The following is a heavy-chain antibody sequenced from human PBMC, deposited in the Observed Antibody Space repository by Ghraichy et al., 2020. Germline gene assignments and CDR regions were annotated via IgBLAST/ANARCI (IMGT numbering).Heavy chain of an antibody. V-gene: IGHV4-39*07. D-gene: IGHD6-19*01. Sequence: SETLSLTCTVSGGSISSSSYYWGWIRQPPGKGLEWIGSIYYSGSTYYNPSLKSRVTISVDTSKNQFSLKLSSVTAADKAVYYCAREGSSGSNDGDYWGQGTLVTVSS. CDR1: GGSISSSSYY. J-gene: IGHJ4*02. CDR2: IYYSGST. CDR3: AREGSSGSNDGDY.